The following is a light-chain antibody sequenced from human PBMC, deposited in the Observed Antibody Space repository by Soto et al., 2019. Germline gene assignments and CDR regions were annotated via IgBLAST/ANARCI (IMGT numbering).Light chain of an antibody. V-gene: IGKV3-15*01. J-gene: IGKJ5*01. CDR3: QQHGDAPIT. CDR2: GAS. Sequence: EIVMTQSPATLSVSPGERATLSCRASQSVSTNLAWYQQKVGQAPRLLIYGASTRATGIPARFSGSGSGTDFTLSISSLQSEDFAVYYCQQHGDAPITFGQGTRLEIK. CDR1: QSVSTN.